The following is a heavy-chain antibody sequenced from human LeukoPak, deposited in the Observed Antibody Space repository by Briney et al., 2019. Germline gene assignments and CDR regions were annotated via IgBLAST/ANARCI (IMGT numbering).Heavy chain of an antibody. Sequence: SETLSLTCAVSGGSISSGGYSWSWIRQPPGKGLEWIVYIYHSGSTYYNPSLKSRVTISVDRSKNQFSLKLSSVTAADTAVYYCARTRYYDSSGYLNWFDPWGQGTLVTVSS. D-gene: IGHD3-22*01. V-gene: IGHV4-30-2*01. J-gene: IGHJ5*02. CDR1: GGSISSGGYS. CDR2: IYHSGST. CDR3: ARTRYYDSSGYLNWFDP.